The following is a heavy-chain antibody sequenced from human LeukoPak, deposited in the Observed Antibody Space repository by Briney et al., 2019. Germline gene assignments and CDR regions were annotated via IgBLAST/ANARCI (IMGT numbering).Heavy chain of an antibody. CDR3: ARESGDYVKFDY. V-gene: IGHV6-1*01. CDR2: TYYRSKWYN. D-gene: IGHD3-16*01. Sequence: SQTLSLTCAISGDSVSSNSATWTWIRQSPSRGLEWLGRTYYRSKWYNDYAVSVESRITINPDTSKNQFSLQLNFVTPEDTAVYYCARESGDYVKFDYWGQGTLVTVSS. CDR1: GDSVSSNSAT. J-gene: IGHJ4*02.